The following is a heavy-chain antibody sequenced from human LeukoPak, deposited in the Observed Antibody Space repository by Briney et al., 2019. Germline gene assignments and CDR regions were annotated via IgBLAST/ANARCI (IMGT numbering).Heavy chain of an antibody. Sequence: SETLSLTCAVYGGSFSGYYWSWIRQPPGKGLEWIGEINHSGSTNYNPSLKSRVTISVDTSKNQFSLKLSSVTAADTAVYYCARRGIIPYWYFDLWGRGTLVTVSS. J-gene: IGHJ2*01. CDR1: GGSFSGYY. CDR3: ARRGIIPYWYFDL. V-gene: IGHV4-34*01. D-gene: IGHD3-16*01. CDR2: INHSGST.